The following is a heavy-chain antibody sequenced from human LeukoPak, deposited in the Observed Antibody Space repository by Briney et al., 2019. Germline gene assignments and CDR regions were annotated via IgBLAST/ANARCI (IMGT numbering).Heavy chain of an antibody. CDR2: ISSSGSTI. J-gene: IGHJ4*02. CDR1: GFIFSDYA. CDR3: ARAVGATGCDY. V-gene: IGHV3-11*01. D-gene: IGHD1-26*01. Sequence: GGSLRLSCTASGFIFSDYAMSWVRQAPGKGLEWVSYISSSGSTIYYADSVKGRFTISRDNAKNSLYLQMNSLRAEDTAVYYCARAVGATGCDYWGQGTLATVSS.